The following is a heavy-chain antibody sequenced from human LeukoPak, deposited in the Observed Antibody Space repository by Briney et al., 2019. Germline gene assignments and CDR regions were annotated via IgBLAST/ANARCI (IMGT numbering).Heavy chain of an antibody. CDR1: GFTFSSYA. Sequence: PGRSLRLSCAASGFTFSSYAMHWVRQAPGKGLEWVAVISYDGSNKYYADSVKGRFTISRDNSKNTLYLQMNSLRAEDTAVYYCASADLEYSSSSFDYWGQGTLVTVSS. CDR3: ASADLEYSSSSFDY. J-gene: IGHJ4*02. V-gene: IGHV3-30-3*01. D-gene: IGHD6-6*01. CDR2: ISYDGSNK.